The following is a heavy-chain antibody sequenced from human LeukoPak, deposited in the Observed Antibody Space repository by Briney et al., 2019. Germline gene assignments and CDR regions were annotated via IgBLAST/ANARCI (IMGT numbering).Heavy chain of an antibody. CDR2: IWYDGSNK. V-gene: IGHV3-33*08. CDR1: GFTFSSYA. Sequence: GGSLRLSCAASGFTFSSYAMNWVRQAPGKGLEWVAVIWYDGSNKYYADSVKGRFTISRDNSKNTLCLQMNSLRAEDTAVYYCARERMGRYYFDYWGQGTLVTVSS. CDR3: ARERMGRYYFDY. D-gene: IGHD1-26*01. J-gene: IGHJ4*02.